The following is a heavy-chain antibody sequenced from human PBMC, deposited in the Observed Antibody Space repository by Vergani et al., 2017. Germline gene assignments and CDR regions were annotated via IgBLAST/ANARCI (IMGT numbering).Heavy chain of an antibody. CDR2: IYSSGST. Sequence: QVQLHESVPGLFQPSPTLSLPFSLSSPSLPPXSSPFIRHPPGKGLRFIGYIYSSGSTNYNPSLKSRVTISVDTSKNQFSLKLSSVTAADTAVYYCARLYCSSTSCYGMDVWGQGTTVTVSS. J-gene: IGHJ6*02. CDR3: ARLYCSSTSCYGMDV. D-gene: IGHD2-2*01. V-gene: IGHV4-59*07. CDR1: SPSLPPXS.